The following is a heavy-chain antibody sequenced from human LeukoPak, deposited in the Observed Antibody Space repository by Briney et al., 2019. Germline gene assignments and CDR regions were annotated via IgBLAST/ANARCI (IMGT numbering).Heavy chain of an antibody. D-gene: IGHD3-10*01. CDR2: ISDSGGYT. CDR1: GFTFSSYG. CDR3: AKGELFDY. V-gene: IGHV3-23*01. J-gene: IGHJ4*02. Sequence: PGGSLRLSCAASGFTFSSYGMHWVRQAPGKGLEWVSSISDSGGYTFYADSVKGRFTISRDNSKNTLYLQMNSLRAEDTAVYYCAKGELFDYWGQGTLVTVSS.